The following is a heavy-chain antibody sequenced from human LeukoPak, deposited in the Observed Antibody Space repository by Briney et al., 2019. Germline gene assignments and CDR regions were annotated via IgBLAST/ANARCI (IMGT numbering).Heavy chain of an antibody. CDR3: AKVSGYYDSSGYSDY. V-gene: IGHV3-53*05. D-gene: IGHD3-22*01. J-gene: IGHJ4*02. CDR1: GFTVSSNY. CDR2: IYSGGST. Sequence: GGSLRLSCAASGFTVSSNYMSWVRQAPGKGLEWVSVIYSGGSTYYADSVKGRFTISRDNSRNMLYLQMNSLSAEDTAVYYCAKVSGYYDSSGYSDYWGQGTLVTVSS.